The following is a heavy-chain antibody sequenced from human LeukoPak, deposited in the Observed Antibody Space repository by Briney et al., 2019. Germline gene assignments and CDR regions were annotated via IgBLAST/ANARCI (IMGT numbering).Heavy chain of an antibody. CDR3: AREGKYYYDSTTNY. V-gene: IGHV1-18*01. CDR1: GYTFTSYG. D-gene: IGHD3-22*01. CDR2: ISAYNGNT. J-gene: IGHJ4*02. Sequence: ASVTVSFTSSGYTFTSYGISWVRQAPGQGVEGMGWISAYNGNTNYAQKLQGRVTMTTDTSTSTAYMELRSLRSDDTAVYYCAREGKYYYDSTTNYWGQGTLVTVSS.